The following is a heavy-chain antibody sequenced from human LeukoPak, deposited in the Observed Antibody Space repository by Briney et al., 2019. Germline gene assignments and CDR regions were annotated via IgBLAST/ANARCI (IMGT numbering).Heavy chain of an antibody. J-gene: IGHJ5*02. CDR1: GGTFSSYA. V-gene: IGHV1-8*01. Sequence: ASVKVSCKASGGTFSSYAISWVRQAPGQGLEWMGWMNPNSGNTGYAQKFQGRVTMTRNTSISTAYMELSSLRSEDTAVYYCARGQFDPWGQGTLVTVSS. CDR3: ARGQFDP. CDR2: MNPNSGNT.